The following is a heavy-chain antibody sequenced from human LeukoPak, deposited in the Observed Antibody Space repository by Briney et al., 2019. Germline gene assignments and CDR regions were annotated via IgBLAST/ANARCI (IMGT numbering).Heavy chain of an antibody. CDR3: AISGSYSPSNFDC. CDR2: IYPGDSDT. Sequence: GESLKISCKGSGYSFASYWIAWVRQMPGKGLEWLGIIYPGDSDTRYSPSFQGQVTISVDKSISTTYLQWSSLQASDTAMYYCAISGSYSPSNFDCWGQGTLVTVSS. J-gene: IGHJ4*02. CDR1: GYSFASYW. V-gene: IGHV5-51*01. D-gene: IGHD1-26*01.